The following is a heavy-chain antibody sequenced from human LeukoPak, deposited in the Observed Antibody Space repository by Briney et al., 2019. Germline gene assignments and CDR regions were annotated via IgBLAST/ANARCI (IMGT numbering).Heavy chain of an antibody. Sequence: SQTLSLTCAISGVTVSSNSTGWNWIRQSPSIGLEWLVRTYYRSKCYNDYAVSVKSRITINPDTSKNQFSLKLSSVTAADTAVYFCARGNVWKTIPMVRGVSRPRWFDPWGQGTLVTVSS. D-gene: IGHD3-10*01. CDR3: ARGNVWKTIPMVRGVSRPRWFDP. J-gene: IGHJ5*02. V-gene: IGHV6-1*01. CDR2: TYYRSKCYN. CDR1: GVTVSSNSTG.